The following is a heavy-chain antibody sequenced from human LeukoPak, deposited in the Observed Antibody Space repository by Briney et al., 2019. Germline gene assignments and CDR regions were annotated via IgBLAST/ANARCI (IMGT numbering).Heavy chain of an antibody. V-gene: IGHV4-39*01. J-gene: IGHJ4*02. CDR1: GGSISSISYY. D-gene: IGHD3-22*01. CDR3: ARGYDSSAYYPFNY. Sequence: PSETLSLTCTISGGSISSISYYWGWIRQPPGKGLEWIGSIYYTGSTYYNPSLKSRVTVSVDTSKNQFSLNLRSVTAADTAVYYCARGYDSSAYYPFNYWGQGTLVTVSS. CDR2: IYYTGST.